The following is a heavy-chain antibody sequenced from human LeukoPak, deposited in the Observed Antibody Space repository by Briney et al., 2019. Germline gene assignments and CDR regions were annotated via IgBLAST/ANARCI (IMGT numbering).Heavy chain of an antibody. J-gene: IGHJ4*02. CDR2: ISSSGSTI. V-gene: IGHV3-48*03. CDR3: ARDLHPALPGDYEVYFDY. Sequence: PGGSLRLSCAASGFTFSSYEMNWVRQAPGKGLEWVSYISSSGSTIYYADSVKGRFTISRDNAKNSLYLQMNSLRAEDTAVYYCARDLHPALPGDYEVYFDYWGQGILVTVSS. CDR1: GFTFSSYE. D-gene: IGHD4-17*01.